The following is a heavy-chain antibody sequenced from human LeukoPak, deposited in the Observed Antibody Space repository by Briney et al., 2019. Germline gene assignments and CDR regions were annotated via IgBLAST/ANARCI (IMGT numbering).Heavy chain of an antibody. J-gene: IGHJ6*02. CDR1: GGSFSGYY. V-gene: IGHV4-59*08. D-gene: IGHD3-10*01. Sequence: PSETLSLTCAVYGGSFSGYYWSWIRQPPGKGLEWIGYIYYSGSTNYNPSLKSRVTISVDTSKNQFSLKLSSVTAADTAVYYCARLWYYPDYYYGMDVWGQGTTVTVSS. CDR2: IYYSGST. CDR3: ARLWYYPDYYYGMDV.